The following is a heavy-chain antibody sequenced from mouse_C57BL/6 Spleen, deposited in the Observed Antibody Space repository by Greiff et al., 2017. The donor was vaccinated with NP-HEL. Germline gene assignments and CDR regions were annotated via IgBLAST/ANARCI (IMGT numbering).Heavy chain of an antibody. CDR2: INPNTGGT. CDR1: GYTFTDYY. Sequence: EVQLQQSGPELVKPGASVKISCKASGYTFTDYYMNWVKQSHGKSLEWIGDINPNTGGTSYNQKFKGKATLTVDKSSSTAYMELRSLTSEDSAVYYCARSNYRAWFAYWGQGTLVTGSA. V-gene: IGHV1-26*01. J-gene: IGHJ3*01. CDR3: ARSNYRAWFAY. D-gene: IGHD2-5*01.